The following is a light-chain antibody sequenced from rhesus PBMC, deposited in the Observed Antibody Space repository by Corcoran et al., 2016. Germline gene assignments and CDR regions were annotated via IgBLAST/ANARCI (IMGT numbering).Light chain of an antibody. J-gene: IGKJ2*01. CDR1: ENVNNY. CDR3: QHNYVTPYS. Sequence: DIQMTQSPSSLSASVGDRVTITCRASENVNNYLNWYQQKPGKAPKLLIYKAATLESGVPSRFSGSGSGTDYIFTISSLQSEDVATDYCQHNYVTPYSFGQGTKVEIK. CDR2: KAA. V-gene: IGKV1-74*01.